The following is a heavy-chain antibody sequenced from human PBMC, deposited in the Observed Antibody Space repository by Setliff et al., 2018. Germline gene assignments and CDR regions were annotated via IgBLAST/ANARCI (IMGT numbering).Heavy chain of an antibody. V-gene: IGHV1-69-2*01. J-gene: IGHJ4*02. CDR1: GYRFIVYY. Sequence: ASVKVSCKGSGYRFIVYYIHWVRQTPGKGLEWMGRVDPKDGQAIYAKKFQGRFTITADTSIDTAYMELRSLTSDDMAVYYCARGYCDGIGCPAPLYYFDSWGQGTLVTVSS. D-gene: IGHD2-21*01. CDR2: VDPKDGQA. CDR3: ARGYCDGIGCPAPLYYFDS.